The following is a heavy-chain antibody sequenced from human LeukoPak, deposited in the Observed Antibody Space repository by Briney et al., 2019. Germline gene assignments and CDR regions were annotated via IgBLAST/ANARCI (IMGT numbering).Heavy chain of an antibody. CDR1: GYTFTSYG. Sequence: ASVKVSCKASGYTFTSYGISWVRQAPGQGLEWMGWISAYNGNTNYAQKPQGRVTMTTDTSTSTAYMELRSLRSDDTAVYYCARGGIGGEPKTNWFDPWGQGTLVTVSS. J-gene: IGHJ5*02. CDR2: ISAYNGNT. V-gene: IGHV1-18*01. D-gene: IGHD3-16*01. CDR3: ARGGIGGEPKTNWFDP.